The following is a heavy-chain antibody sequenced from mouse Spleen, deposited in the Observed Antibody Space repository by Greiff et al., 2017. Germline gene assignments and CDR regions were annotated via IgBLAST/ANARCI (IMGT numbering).Heavy chain of an antibody. CDR1: GFTFSSYA. D-gene: IGHD2-14*01. CDR3: ARQTLSYYRYDWFAY. J-gene: IGHJ3*01. CDR2: INSNGGST. Sequence: EVKLVESGGGLVKPGGSLKLSCAASGFTFSSYAMSWVRQTPEKRLEWVAAINSNGGSTYYPDTVKDRFTISRDNAKNTLYLQMSSLRSEDTALYYCARQTLSYYRYDWFAYWGQGTLVTVSA. V-gene: IGHV5-6-2*01.